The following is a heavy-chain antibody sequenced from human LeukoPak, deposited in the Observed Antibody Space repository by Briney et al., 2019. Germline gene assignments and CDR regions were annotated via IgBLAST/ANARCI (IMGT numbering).Heavy chain of an antibody. Sequence: GASVKVSCKASGYTFTSYDINWVRQATGQGLEWMGWMNPNSGNTGYAQKFQGRVTMTRNTSISTAYMELSSLRSEDTAVYYCARGSRSYGGLSEYFQHWGQGTLVTVSS. D-gene: IGHD4-23*01. CDR1: GYTFTSYD. CDR2: MNPNSGNT. CDR3: ARGSRSYGGLSEYFQH. J-gene: IGHJ1*01. V-gene: IGHV1-8*01.